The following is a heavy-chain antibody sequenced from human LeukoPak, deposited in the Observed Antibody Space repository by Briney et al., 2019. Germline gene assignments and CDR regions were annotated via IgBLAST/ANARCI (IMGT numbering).Heavy chain of an antibody. D-gene: IGHD3-9*01. V-gene: IGHV4-61*02. J-gene: IGHJ4*02. Sequence: SETLSLTCTVSGGSISSSSYYWSWIRQPAGKGLEWIGRIYTSGSTNYNPSLKSRVTMSVDTSKNQFSLKLSSVTAADTAVYYCVLGILTGYYIAPGYWGQGTLVTVSS. CDR2: IYTSGST. CDR1: GGSISSSSYY. CDR3: VLGILTGYYIAPGY.